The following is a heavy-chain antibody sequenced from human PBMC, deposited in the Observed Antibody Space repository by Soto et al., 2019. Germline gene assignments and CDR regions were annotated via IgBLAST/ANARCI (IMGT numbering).Heavy chain of an antibody. Sequence: QITLKESGPMLVKPTQTLTLTCTFSGFSLSTSGVGVGWIRQPPGKALEWLALIYWDNDKRYSPSLNSRLTITKDTSKNQVVLTMTNMDPVDTATYYCAHRLYISGHEWNYGHFDYWGQGTLVTVSS. J-gene: IGHJ4*02. CDR2: IYWDNDK. CDR3: AHRLYISGHEWNYGHFDY. CDR1: GFSLSTSGVG. V-gene: IGHV2-5*02. D-gene: IGHD1-7*01.